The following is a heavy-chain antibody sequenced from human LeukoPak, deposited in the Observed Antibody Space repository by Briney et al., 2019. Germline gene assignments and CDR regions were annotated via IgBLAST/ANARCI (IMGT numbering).Heavy chain of an antibody. CDR2: ISYDGSNK. CDR3: ARDPRSSGWYYYYYYGMDV. D-gene: IGHD6-19*01. CDR1: GFTFSSYA. Sequence: GGSLRLSCAASGFTFSSYAMHWVRQAPGKGLGWVAVISYDGSNKYYADSLKGRFTISRDNAKNTLYLQMNSLRAEDTAVYYCARDPRSSGWYYYYYYGMDVWGKGTTVTVSS. J-gene: IGHJ6*04. V-gene: IGHV3-30*04.